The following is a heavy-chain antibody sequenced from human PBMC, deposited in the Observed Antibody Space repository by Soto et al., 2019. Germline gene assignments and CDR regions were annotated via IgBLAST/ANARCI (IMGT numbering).Heavy chain of an antibody. V-gene: IGHV3-21*01. CDR2: ISSSSSYI. CDR1: GFTFSSYS. J-gene: IGHJ6*03. D-gene: IGHD3-16*01. CDR3: ARVPFRDYYYYYYMDV. Sequence: EVQLVESGGGLVKPGGSLRLSCGASGFTFSSYSMNWVRQAPGKGLEWVSSISSSSSYIYYADSVKGRFTISRDNAKNSLYLQMNSLRAEDTAVYYCARVPFRDYYYYYYMDVWGKGTTVTVSS.